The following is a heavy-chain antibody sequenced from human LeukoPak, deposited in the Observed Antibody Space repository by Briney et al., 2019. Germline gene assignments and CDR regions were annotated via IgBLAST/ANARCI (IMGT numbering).Heavy chain of an antibody. CDR3: ARQSTSSGYYYYYMDV. CDR1: GYSFTSYW. D-gene: IGHD1-26*01. CDR2: IYPGDSDT. V-gene: IGHV5-51*01. J-gene: IGHJ6*03. Sequence: GESLKISCKGSGYSFTSYWIGWVRQMPGKGLEWMGIIYPGDSDTRYSPSFQGQVTISADKSINTAYLQWSSLKASDTAMYYCARQSTSSGYYYYYMDVRGKGTTVTVSS.